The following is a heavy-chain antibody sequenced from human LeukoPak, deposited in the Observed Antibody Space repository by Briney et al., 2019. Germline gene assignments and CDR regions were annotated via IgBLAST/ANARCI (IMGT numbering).Heavy chain of an antibody. CDR2: ISSNGGST. CDR1: GFTFSSYA. D-gene: IGHD7-27*01. J-gene: IGHJ4*02. V-gene: IGHV3-64*01. CDR3: ARGKAGDDGYFDY. Sequence: PGGSLRLSCSASGFTFSSYAMHWVRQAPGKGLEYVSAISSNGGSTYYANSVKGRFTISRDNSKNTLYLQMGSLRAEDMAVYYCARGKAGDDGYFDYWGQGTLVTVSS.